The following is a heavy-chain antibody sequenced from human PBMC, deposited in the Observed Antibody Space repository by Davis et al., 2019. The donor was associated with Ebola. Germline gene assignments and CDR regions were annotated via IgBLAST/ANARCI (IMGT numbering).Heavy chain of an antibody. CDR3: ARGCRATVLMGEWYFDL. CDR1: GYTFTGYY. D-gene: IGHD3-16*01. CDR2: INPSSGGT. V-gene: IGHV1-2*04. Sequence: AAPVKVSCKASGYTFTGYYMHWVRQAPGQGLEWMGWINPSSGGTNYAQKFQGWVTMTRDTSISTAYMDVSRLTSDDTAVYYCARGCRATVLMGEWYFDLWGRGTLVTVSS. J-gene: IGHJ2*01.